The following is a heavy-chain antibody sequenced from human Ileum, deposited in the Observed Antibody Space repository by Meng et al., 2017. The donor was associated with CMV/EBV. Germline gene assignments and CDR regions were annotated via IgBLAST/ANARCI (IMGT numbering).Heavy chain of an antibody. CDR2: FYSSDTY. J-gene: IGHJ4*02. D-gene: IGHD1-26*01. V-gene: IGHV4-4*07. CDR1: GGSVNNYY. CDR3: ARGPGASTREGFDY. Sequence: QVRWKESGPGLVKPSATLSLTCTFSGGSVNNYYWSWIRQPAGKGLEWIGRFYSSDTYNYHPSLDSRVTMSLDTSKNQFSLNLRSVTAADTATYYCARGPGASTREGFDYWGLGTLVTVSS.